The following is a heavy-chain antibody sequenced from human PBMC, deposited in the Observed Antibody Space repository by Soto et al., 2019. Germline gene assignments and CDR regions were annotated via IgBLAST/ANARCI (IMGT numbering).Heavy chain of an antibody. CDR1: GFSLSTSGVG. V-gene: IGHV2-5*02. J-gene: IGHJ5*02. D-gene: IGHD3-22*01. CDR2: IYWDDDK. Sequence: QITLKESGPTLVKPTQTLTLTCTFSGFSLSTSGVGVGWIRQPPGKALECLGLIYWDDDKRYSTSLTSRLIIIKDTSKKQLGLTITILGPVDTATYSCALRSYYYDSSGDHNWCSHWGQGTLVTFS. CDR3: ALRSYYYDSSGDHNWCSH.